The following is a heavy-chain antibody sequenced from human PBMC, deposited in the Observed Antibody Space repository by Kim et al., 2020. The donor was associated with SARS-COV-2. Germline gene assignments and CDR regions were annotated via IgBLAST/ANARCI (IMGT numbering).Heavy chain of an antibody. D-gene: IGHD3-10*01. CDR3: ARDRNGSFDP. V-gene: IGHV4-31*01. CDR2: TT. J-gene: IGHJ5*02. Sequence: TTYHNPTAKSAVTRSVATSKNQFALKLSSVTAADTAVYYCARDRNGSFDPWGQGTLVTVSS.